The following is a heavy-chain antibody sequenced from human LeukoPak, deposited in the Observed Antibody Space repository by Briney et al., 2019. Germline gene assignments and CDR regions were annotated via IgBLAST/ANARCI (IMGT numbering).Heavy chain of an antibody. J-gene: IGHJ6*03. D-gene: IGHD3-22*01. CDR2: INPNSGGT. CDR3: ARRWYYDSSGYGKDYYYYYYMDV. Sequence: ASVKVSCKASGYTFTGYYMHWVRQAPGQGLEWMGWINPNSGGTNYAQKFQGRVTMTRDTSISTAYMELSRLRSDDTAVYYCARRWYYDSSGYGKDYYYYYYMDVWGKGTTVTISS. V-gene: IGHV1-2*02. CDR1: GYTFTGYY.